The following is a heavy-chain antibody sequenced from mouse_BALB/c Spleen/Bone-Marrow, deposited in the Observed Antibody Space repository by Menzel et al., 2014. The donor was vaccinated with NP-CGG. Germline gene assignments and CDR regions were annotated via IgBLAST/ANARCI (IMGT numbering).Heavy chain of an antibody. V-gene: IGHV5-9-3*01. CDR2: ISHGGSYT. J-gene: IGHJ2*01. CDR1: GFTFSSYA. CDR3: ARHGITRLLDY. Sequence: DVKLQESGRGLVKPGGSLKLSCAASGFTFSSYAMSWVRQTPEKRLEWVATISHGGSYTYYPDSVKGRFTISRDNAKNTLFLQMSSLRSEDTAMYYCARHGITRLLDYWGQGTTLTVSS. D-gene: IGHD2-4*01.